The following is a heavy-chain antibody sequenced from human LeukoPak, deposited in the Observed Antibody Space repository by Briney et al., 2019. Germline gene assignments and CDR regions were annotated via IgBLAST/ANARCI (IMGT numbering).Heavy chain of an antibody. Sequence: PGGSLRLSCAASGFIFSSYWMHWVRQAPGKGLVWVSRINSDGSSTSYADSVKGRFTISRDNAKNTLHLQMNSLRAEDTAVYYCAGDRSSDACDYWGQGTLVTVSS. D-gene: IGHD6-6*01. J-gene: IGHJ4*02. CDR3: AGDRSSDACDY. CDR2: INSDGSST. V-gene: IGHV3-74*01. CDR1: GFIFSSYW.